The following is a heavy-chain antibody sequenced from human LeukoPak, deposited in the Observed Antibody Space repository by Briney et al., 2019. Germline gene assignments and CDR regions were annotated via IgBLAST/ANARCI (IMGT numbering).Heavy chain of an antibody. CDR1: GFTFSSYS. CDR3: ARDQAARPLKGLED. Sequence: GGSLRLSCEASGFTFSSYSMNWVRQAPGKGLEWVSSISGSSSYIYYADSVKGRFTISRDNAKNSLYLQMNSLRAEDTAVYYCARDQAARPLKGLEDWGQGTLVTVSS. D-gene: IGHD6-6*01. CDR2: ISGSSSYI. V-gene: IGHV3-21*01. J-gene: IGHJ4*02.